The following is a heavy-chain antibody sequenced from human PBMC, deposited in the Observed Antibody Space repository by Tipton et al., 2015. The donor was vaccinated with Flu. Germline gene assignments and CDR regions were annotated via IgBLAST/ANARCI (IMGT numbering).Heavy chain of an antibody. Sequence: TLSLTCIVSAYPISSAYYWGWVRQPPGKGLEWIGTIYHSGTTYYNPSLKSRVTISVDTSKNQFSLRLSSVTAADTAVYYCARHTGDSVRGVIDYWGQGTLVTVSS. CDR2: IYHSGTT. D-gene: IGHD3-10*02. CDR3: ARHTGDSVRGVIDY. J-gene: IGHJ4*02. V-gene: IGHV4-38-2*02. CDR1: AYPISSAYY.